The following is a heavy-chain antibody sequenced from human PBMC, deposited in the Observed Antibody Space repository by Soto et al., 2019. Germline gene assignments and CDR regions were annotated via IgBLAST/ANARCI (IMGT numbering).Heavy chain of an antibody. D-gene: IGHD3-22*01. CDR2: INTDIGGT. CDR3: ARGGGTYYYDSSGYYVDY. V-gene: IGHV1-2*02. J-gene: IGHJ4*01. Sequence: ASVKVSCKASGYTFAGFYMSWVRQAPGQGLEWLGWINTDIGGTNYAQKFQGRVIMTRDTSISTAYMELSRLRSDDTAVYYCARGGGTYYYDSSGYYVDYWGHGTLVTVSS. CDR1: GYTFAGFY.